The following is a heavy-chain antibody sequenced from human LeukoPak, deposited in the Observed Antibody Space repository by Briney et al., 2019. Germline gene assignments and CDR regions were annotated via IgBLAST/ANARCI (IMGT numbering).Heavy chain of an antibody. CDR2: IYHSGST. V-gene: IGHV4-38-2*02. CDR3: VRDGWGSGSYYSDY. J-gene: IGHJ4*02. Sequence: SETLSLTCTVSGYSISSGYYWGWIRQPPGKGLEWIGSIYHSGSTYYNPSLKSRVTISVDTSKNQFSLKLSSVTAADTAVYYCVRDGWGSGSYYSDYWGQGTLVTVSS. D-gene: IGHD3-10*01. CDR1: GYSISSGYY.